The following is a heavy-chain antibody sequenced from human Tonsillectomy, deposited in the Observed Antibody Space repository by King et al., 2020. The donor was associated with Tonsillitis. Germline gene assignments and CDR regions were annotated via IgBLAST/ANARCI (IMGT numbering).Heavy chain of an antibody. CDR2: SYTSGST. Sequence: VQLQESGPGLVKPSETLSLTCTVSGGSISSYYWSWIRQPAGKGLEWIGRSYTSGSTNYNPSLKSRVTMSVDTSKNQFSLKMSSVTAADTAVYYCVRAPIGTLTYYYYGMDVWGQGPTVTVSS. CDR1: GGSISSYY. V-gene: IGHV4-4*07. D-gene: IGHD1-1*01. CDR3: VRAPIGTLTYYYYGMDV. J-gene: IGHJ6*02.